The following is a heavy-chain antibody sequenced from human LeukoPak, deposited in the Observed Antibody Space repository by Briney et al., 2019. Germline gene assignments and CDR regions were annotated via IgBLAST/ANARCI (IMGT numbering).Heavy chain of an antibody. D-gene: IGHD3-22*01. CDR1: GFTFSSYS. Sequence: SGGSLRLSCAASGFTFSSYSMNWVRQAPGKGLEWVSYISSSGSTIYYADSVKGRFTISRDNAKNSLYLQMNSLRAEDTAVYYCAREPPYYYDSSGSLDYWGQGTLVTVSS. CDR2: ISSSGSTI. J-gene: IGHJ4*02. CDR3: AREPPYYYDSSGSLDY. V-gene: IGHV3-48*04.